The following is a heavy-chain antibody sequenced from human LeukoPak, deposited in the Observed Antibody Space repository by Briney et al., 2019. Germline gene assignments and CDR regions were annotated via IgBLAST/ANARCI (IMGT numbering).Heavy chain of an antibody. CDR3: AKGLYCSSSSCFRGYLDY. J-gene: IGHJ4*02. CDR1: GFTFSSYA. V-gene: IGHV3-23*01. CDR2: ISGSGGRT. Sequence: GGSLRLSCAASGFTFSSYAMSWVRQAPGKGLEWVSPISGSGGRTYYADSVKGRFTISRDNSKNTLYLQMNSLRAEDTAVYYCAKGLYCSSSSCFRGYLDYWGQGTLVTVSS. D-gene: IGHD2-2*01.